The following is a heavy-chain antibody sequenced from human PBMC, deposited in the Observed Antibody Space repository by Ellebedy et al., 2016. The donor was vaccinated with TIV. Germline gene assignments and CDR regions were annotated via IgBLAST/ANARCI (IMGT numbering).Heavy chain of an antibody. CDR3: ARLQVPRNNYDILTGLHLDY. CDR2: IYPGDSNT. CDR1: GYKLTNYW. Sequence: GESLKISCRGSGYKLTNYWIGWVRQMPGKGLEWIGIIYPGDSNTMYSPSFQGQVTISADKSISTAYLQWSSLKASDTAMYYCARLQVPRNNYDILTGLHLDYWGQGTLVTVSS. V-gene: IGHV5-51*01. J-gene: IGHJ4*02. D-gene: IGHD3-9*01.